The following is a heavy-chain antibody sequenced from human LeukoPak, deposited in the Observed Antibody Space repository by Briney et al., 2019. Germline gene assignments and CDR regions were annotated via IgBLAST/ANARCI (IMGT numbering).Heavy chain of an antibody. CDR2: FDPEDGET. CDR1: GYTLTELS. J-gene: IGHJ4*02. CDR3: ATLSTTVVAPGVY. D-gene: IGHD4-23*01. V-gene: IGHV1-24*01. Sequence: SGKVSCKVSGYTLTELSMHWVRQAPGKGLEWVGGFDPEDGETIYAQKVLGRGTMTEDTSTDTAYMDLDSLRSEDTAVYYCATLSTTVVAPGVYWGQGTLVIVSS.